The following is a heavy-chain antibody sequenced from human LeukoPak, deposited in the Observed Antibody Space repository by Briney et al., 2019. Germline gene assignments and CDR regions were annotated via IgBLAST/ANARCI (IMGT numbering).Heavy chain of an antibody. J-gene: IGHJ6*03. CDR2: INPNSGGT. V-gene: IGHV1-2*02. CDR1: GYTFTGYY. CDR3: ARGKGVGATYYSYYYMDV. Sequence: ASVKVSCKASGYTFTGYYLHWVRQAPGQGLEWMGWINPNSGGTNYTQKFQDRVTMTRDTSISTAYMELSSLRSDDTAVYYCARGKGVGATYYSYYYMDVWGKGTTVTVSS. D-gene: IGHD1-26*01.